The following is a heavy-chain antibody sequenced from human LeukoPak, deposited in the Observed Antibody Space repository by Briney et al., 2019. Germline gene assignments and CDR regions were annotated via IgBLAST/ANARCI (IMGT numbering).Heavy chain of an antibody. J-gene: IGHJ4*02. CDR2: ISYDGSNK. Sequence: LPGRSLRLSCAASGFTFSSYGMHWVRQAPGKGLEWVAVISYDGSNKYYADSVKGRFTISRDNSKNTLYLQMNSLRAEDTAVYYCAKVISGTGDYWGQGTLVTVSS. CDR1: GFTFSSYG. CDR3: AKVISGTGDY. D-gene: IGHD3-10*01. V-gene: IGHV3-30*18.